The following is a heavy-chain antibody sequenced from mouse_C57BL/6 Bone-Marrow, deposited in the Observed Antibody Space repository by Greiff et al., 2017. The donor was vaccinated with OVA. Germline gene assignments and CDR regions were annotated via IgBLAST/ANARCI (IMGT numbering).Heavy chain of an antibody. D-gene: IGHD2-5*01. CDR3: ARHYYSNYYAWFAY. J-gene: IGHJ3*01. V-gene: IGHV1-64*01. CDR1: GYTFTSYW. Sequence: QVQLQQPGAELVKPGASVKLSCKASGYTFTSYWMHWVKQRPGQGLEWIGMIHPNGGSTNYNEKLKSKATLTVDKSSSTAYMQLRSLTSEDSAVYYCARHYYSNYYAWFAYWGQGTLVTVSA. CDR2: IHPNGGST.